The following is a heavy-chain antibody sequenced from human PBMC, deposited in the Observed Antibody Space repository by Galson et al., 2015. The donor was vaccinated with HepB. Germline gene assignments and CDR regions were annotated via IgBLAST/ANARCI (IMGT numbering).Heavy chain of an antibody. CDR2: ISSSSTTI. D-gene: IGHD5-12*01. J-gene: IGHJ4*02. CDR1: TFIFNTYS. CDR3: VLLRGYDLKPLDY. V-gene: IGHV3-48*04. Sequence: SLRLSCAASTFIFNTYSMNWVRQAPGKGLEWVSYISSSSTTIYYADSVKGRFTISRDNAKNSLYLQMNSLRAEDTAVYYCVLLRGYDLKPLDYWGQGTLVTVSS.